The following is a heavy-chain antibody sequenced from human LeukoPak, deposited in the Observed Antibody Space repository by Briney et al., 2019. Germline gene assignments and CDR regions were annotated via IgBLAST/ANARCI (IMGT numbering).Heavy chain of an antibody. CDR1: GFTFSSYA. Sequence: GGSLRLSCAASGFTFSSYAMHWVRQAPGKGLEWVAVIPYDGSNKYYADSVKGRFTISRDNSKNTLYLQMNSLRAEDTAVYYCARDRGQWLVPGDYWGQGTLVTVSS. CDR2: IPYDGSNK. D-gene: IGHD6-19*01. J-gene: IGHJ4*02. V-gene: IGHV3-30-3*01. CDR3: ARDRGQWLVPGDY.